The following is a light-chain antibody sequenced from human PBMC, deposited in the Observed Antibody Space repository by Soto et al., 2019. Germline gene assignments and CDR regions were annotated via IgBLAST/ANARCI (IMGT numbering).Light chain of an antibody. CDR1: SSDVGGYKY. CDR3: ASWDDSLSGPV. Sequence: QSALTQPASVSGSPGQSITISCTGTSSDVGGYKYVSWYHQYPGKAPKLMIYEVSNRPSGVSDRFSGSKSGTSASLAISGLRSEDEADYYCASWDDSLSGPVFGGGTQLTVL. V-gene: IGLV2-14*01. CDR2: EVS. J-gene: IGLJ3*02.